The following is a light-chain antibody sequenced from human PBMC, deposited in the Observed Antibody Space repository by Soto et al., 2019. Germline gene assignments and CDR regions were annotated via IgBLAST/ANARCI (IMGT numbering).Light chain of an antibody. CDR3: QQYHYWWT. J-gene: IGKJ1*01. V-gene: IGKV3D-15*01. CDR2: DAS. CDR1: QSVSSN. Sequence: EIVMTQSPATPSLSXXXXXXXXXRASQSVSSNLAWYQQKPGQAPRLLIYDASNRATGIPARFSGSGSGTEFTLTISSLQSEDFAVYYCQQYHYWWTFGQGTKVDIK.